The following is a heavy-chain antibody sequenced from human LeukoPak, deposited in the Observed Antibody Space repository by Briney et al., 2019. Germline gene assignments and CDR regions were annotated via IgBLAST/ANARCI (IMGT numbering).Heavy chain of an antibody. J-gene: IGHJ2*01. CDR2: ITGDGSST. Sequence: GGSLRLSCAASGFTFSGYWMHWVCQPPGKGLVWVSRITGDGSSTTYADSVKGRFTISRDNAKNTLSLQMISLRAEDTAVYYCARDTGWYFDLWGRGTLVTVSS. CDR3: ARDTGWYFDL. D-gene: IGHD4-17*01. CDR1: GFTFSGYW. V-gene: IGHV3-74*01.